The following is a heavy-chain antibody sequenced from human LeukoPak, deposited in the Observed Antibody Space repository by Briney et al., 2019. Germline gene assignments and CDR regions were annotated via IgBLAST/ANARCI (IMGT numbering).Heavy chain of an antibody. D-gene: IGHD6-13*01. CDR2: IYYTGTT. CDR1: GGSISSSLYH. J-gene: IGHJ5*02. V-gene: IGHV4-39*01. CDR3: ARQYSNNWYDDRGWFDP. Sequence: PSETLSLTCTVSGGSISSSLYHWGWIRQSPGKNLEWLGSIYYTGTTHYNPSLKSRVTISVDTSKNQFSLNLSSVTAADTAVYYCARQYSNNWYDDRGWFDPWGQGTLVAVSS.